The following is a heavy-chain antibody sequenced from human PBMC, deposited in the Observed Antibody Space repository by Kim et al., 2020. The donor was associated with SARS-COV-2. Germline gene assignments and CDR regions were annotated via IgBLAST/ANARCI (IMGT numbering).Heavy chain of an antibody. CDR1: GFTFDDYA. Sequence: GGSLRLSCAASGFTFDDYAMHWLRQAPGKGLEWVSGIKWNSGSIDYADSVKGRFTISRDNAKNSLYLQMNSLRVDDTALYYCAKDGGDFLSYFDHWGQGILVTVSS. CDR2: IKWNSGSI. D-gene: IGHD4-17*01. V-gene: IGHV3-9*01. CDR3: AKDGGDFLSYFDH. J-gene: IGHJ4*02.